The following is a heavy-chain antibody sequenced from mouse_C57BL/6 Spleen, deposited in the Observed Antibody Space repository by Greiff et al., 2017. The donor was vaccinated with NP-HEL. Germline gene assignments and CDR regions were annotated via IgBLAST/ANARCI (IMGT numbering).Heavy chain of an antibody. Sequence: EVQGVESGGGLVQPGGSLSLSCAASGFTFTDYYMSWVRQPPGKALEWLGFIRNKANGYTTEYSASVKGRFTISRDNSQSILYLQRNALRAEDSATYYCARYHGNSWFAYWGQGTLVTVSA. D-gene: IGHD2-1*01. CDR2: IRNKANGYTT. J-gene: IGHJ3*01. V-gene: IGHV7-3*01. CDR3: ARYHGNSWFAY. CDR1: GFTFTDYY.